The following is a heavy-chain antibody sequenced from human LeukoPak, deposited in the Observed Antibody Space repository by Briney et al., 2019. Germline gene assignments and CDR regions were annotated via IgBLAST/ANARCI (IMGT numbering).Heavy chain of an antibody. CDR1: GGSFSGYY. CDR2: INHSGST. J-gene: IGHJ4*02. CDR3: ARGREELVVPAYYFDY. D-gene: IGHD2-2*01. V-gene: IGHV4-34*01. Sequence: SETLSHTCAVYGGSFSGYYWSWIRQPPGKGLEWIGEINHSGSTNYNPSLKSRVTISVDTSKNQFSLMLSSVTAADTAVYYCARGREELVVPAYYFDYWGQGTLVTVSS.